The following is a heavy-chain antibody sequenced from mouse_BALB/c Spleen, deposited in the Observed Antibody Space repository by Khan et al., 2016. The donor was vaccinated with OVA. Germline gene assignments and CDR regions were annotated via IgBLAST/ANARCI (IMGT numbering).Heavy chain of an antibody. CDR1: GFTFSSYA. J-gene: IGHJ3*02. Sequence: EVQLVESGGGLVKPGGSLKLSCAASGFTFSSYAMSWVRQTPEKRLEWVATISSGGSYTYYPDSVKGRFTISRDNAKNTLYLQMSSLRAEDTAMYDCARQGGYWGQGTLVTVSA. CDR2: ISSGGSYT. V-gene: IGHV5-9-3*01. CDR3: ARQGGY.